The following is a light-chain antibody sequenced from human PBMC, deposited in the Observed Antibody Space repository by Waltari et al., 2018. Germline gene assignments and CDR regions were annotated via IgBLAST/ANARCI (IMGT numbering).Light chain of an antibody. CDR3: QQYGSLPGT. Sequence: DIVLTQSPDSLAVSLGERATINCKSSQSVLYSSNNKNYLAWYQQRPGQPPKLLIYWASNRESGVPDRCSGSGSGTDFTLTISRLEPDDFAVYYCQQYGSLPGTFGQGTKVEIK. J-gene: IGKJ1*01. CDR2: WAS. V-gene: IGKV4-1*01. CDR1: QSVLYSSNNKNY.